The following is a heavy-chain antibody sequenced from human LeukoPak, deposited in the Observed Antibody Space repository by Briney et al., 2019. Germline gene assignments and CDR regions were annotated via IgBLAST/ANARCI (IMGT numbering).Heavy chain of an antibody. D-gene: IGHD5-12*01. Sequence: YPSETLSLTCTVSGGSISTNNWWTWVRQPPGKGLEWIGEIYHTGNTNYNPSLKSRLTMSVDKSKNQFALRLYSVTAADTAVYYCARDPGGGYKDDALDIWGQGTMVTVTS. J-gene: IGHJ3*02. CDR2: IYHTGNT. CDR3: ARDPGGGYKDDALDI. V-gene: IGHV4-4*02. CDR1: GGSISTNNW.